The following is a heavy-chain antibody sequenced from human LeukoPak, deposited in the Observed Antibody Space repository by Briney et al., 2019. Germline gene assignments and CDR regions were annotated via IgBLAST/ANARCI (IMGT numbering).Heavy chain of an antibody. J-gene: IGHJ4*02. CDR1: GGSISSGGYY. CDR3: ARVYMEYGDQYYFDY. CDR2: IYYSGST. D-gene: IGHD4-17*01. V-gene: IGHV4-31*03. Sequence: SGPTLVKPSETLSLTCTVSGGSISSGGYYWSWIRQHPGKGLEWIGYIYYSGSTYYNPSLKSRVTISVDTSKNQFSLKLSSVTAADTAVYYCARVYMEYGDQYYFDYWGQGTLVTVSS.